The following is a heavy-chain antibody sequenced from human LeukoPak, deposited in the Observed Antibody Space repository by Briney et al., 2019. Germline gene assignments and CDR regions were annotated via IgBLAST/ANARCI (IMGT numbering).Heavy chain of an antibody. Sequence: GGSLRLSCAASGFTFSSYGMHWVRQAPGKELEWVAVISYDGSNKYYADSVKGRFTISRDNSKNTLYLQMNSLRAEDTAVYYCATLFGELLGMDYWGQGTLVTVSS. CDR1: GFTFSSYG. V-gene: IGHV3-30*03. CDR3: ATLFGELLGMDY. D-gene: IGHD3-10*02. J-gene: IGHJ4*02. CDR2: ISYDGSNK.